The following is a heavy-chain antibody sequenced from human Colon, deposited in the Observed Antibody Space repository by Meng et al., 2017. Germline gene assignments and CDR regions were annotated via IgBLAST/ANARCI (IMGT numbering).Heavy chain of an antibody. V-gene: IGHV3-74*01. D-gene: IGHD2-15*01. CDR3: LRGRIKPFDY. CDR1: AFTFSRYW. CDR2: INTDGSTT. Sequence: GESLKISCAASAFTFSRYWMHWVRETPGKGLVWVSRINTDGSTTSYADSVRGRFTVSRDNAKSTLYLQMNSLRAEDTGVYYCLRGRIKPFDYWGQGTLVTVSS. J-gene: IGHJ4*02.